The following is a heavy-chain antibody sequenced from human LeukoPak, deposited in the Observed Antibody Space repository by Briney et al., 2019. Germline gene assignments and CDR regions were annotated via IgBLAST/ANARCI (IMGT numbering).Heavy chain of an antibody. D-gene: IGHD6-13*01. J-gene: IGHJ4*02. Sequence: GGSLRLSCAASGFTFSSYAMSWVRQAPGKGLEWVSYISSSSSTIYYADSVKGRFTISRDNAKNSLYLQMNSLRAEDTAVYYCARQHRSQNWYSSSWYGIDYWGQGTLVTVSS. CDR1: GFTFSSYA. CDR2: ISSSSSTI. CDR3: ARQHRSQNWYSSSWYGIDY. V-gene: IGHV3-48*04.